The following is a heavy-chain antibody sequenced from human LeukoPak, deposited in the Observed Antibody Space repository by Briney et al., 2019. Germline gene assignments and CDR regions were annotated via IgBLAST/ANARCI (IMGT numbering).Heavy chain of an antibody. CDR3: ARRISSPSSRVFDY. CDR2: IYYSGST. CDR1: GGSISSSSYY. D-gene: IGHD2-2*01. Sequence: SETLSLTCTVSGGSISSSSYYWGWIRQPPGKGLEWIGSIYYSGSTYYNPSLKSRVTISVDTSKNQFSLKLSSVTAADTAVYYCARRISSPSSRVFDYWGQGTLVTVSS. V-gene: IGHV4-39*01. J-gene: IGHJ4*02.